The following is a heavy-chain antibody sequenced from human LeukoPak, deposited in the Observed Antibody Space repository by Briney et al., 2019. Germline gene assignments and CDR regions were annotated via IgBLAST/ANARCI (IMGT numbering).Heavy chain of an antibody. D-gene: IGHD6-13*01. J-gene: IGHJ4*02. V-gene: IGHV4-59*11. CDR3: ARGASWPDY. Sequence: PSETLSLTCTVSGDSITSLYWSWIRQPPGKRLEWIGNIYYSGSTNYNPSLKSRVTISVDTAKNQFSREGSSVTTADTAVYFCARGASWPDYWGQGTLVTVSS. CDR2: IYYSGST. CDR1: GDSITSLY.